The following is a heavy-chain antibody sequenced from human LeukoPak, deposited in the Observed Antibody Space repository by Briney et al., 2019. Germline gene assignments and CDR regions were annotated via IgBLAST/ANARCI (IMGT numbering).Heavy chain of an antibody. Sequence: VASVKVSCKASGGTFSSYAISWVRQAPGQGLEWMGGIIPIFGTANYAQKFQGRVTITADESTSTAYMELSSLRSEDTAVYYCARNGWAFGYCSSTSCPPYYYYYMDVWGKGTTVTISS. V-gene: IGHV1-69*13. CDR1: GGTFSSYA. CDR3: ARNGWAFGYCSSTSCPPYYYYYMDV. D-gene: IGHD2-2*03. J-gene: IGHJ6*03. CDR2: IIPIFGTA.